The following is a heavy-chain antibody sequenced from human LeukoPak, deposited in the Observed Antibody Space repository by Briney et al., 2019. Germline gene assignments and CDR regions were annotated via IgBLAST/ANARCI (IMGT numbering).Heavy chain of an antibody. J-gene: IGHJ5*02. CDR2: FYPGYSDT. Sequence: GGALETSVKGLGYSFTNLWIGLVRQLPGKGVEVMVIFYPGYSDTRYSPSFQGQVTISADKSISTAYLQCSSLKASDTAMYYCARHGLSSGWSSLNWFDPWGQGTLVTVSS. CDR3: ARHGLSSGWSSLNWFDP. CDR1: GYSFTNLW. V-gene: IGHV5-51*01. D-gene: IGHD6-19*01.